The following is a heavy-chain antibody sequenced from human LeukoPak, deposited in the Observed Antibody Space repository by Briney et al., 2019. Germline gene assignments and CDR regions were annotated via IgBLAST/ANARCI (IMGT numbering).Heavy chain of an antibody. CDR2: ISYEGSKI. Sequence: GGSLRLSCAASGFTFSSYPLHWVRQAPGKGLEWVAVISYEGSKIYYADSVKGRFTISRDKAKNTLYLQMSSLRLEDTAMYYCARGQSSGWYQDPVDYWGQGTLVTVSS. J-gene: IGHJ4*02. V-gene: IGHV3-30*04. CDR3: ARGQSSGWYQDPVDY. CDR1: GFTFSSYP. D-gene: IGHD6-19*01.